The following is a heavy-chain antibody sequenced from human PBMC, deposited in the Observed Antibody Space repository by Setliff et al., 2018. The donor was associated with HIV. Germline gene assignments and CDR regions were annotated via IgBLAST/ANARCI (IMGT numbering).Heavy chain of an antibody. CDR3: ARDPTTGVDY. V-gene: IGHV4-4*07. J-gene: IGHJ4*02. Sequence: SETLSLTCTVSGGSISSYYWSWIRQPPGKGLEWIGRISISGDTNYNPSLKSRATMSLDTSKNQFSLKLNSVTAADTAMYYCARDPTTGVDYWGQGTLVTV. CDR2: ISISGDT. CDR1: GGSISSYY.